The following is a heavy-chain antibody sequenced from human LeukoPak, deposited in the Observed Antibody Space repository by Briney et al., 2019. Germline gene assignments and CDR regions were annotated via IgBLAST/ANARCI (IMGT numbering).Heavy chain of an antibody. J-gene: IGHJ4*02. V-gene: IGHV3-30-3*01. D-gene: IGHD6-13*01. CDR3: ARVGGSSSWYEY. Sequence: PGGSLRLSCAASGFTFSSYAMHWVRQAPGKGLEWVAVISYDGNNKYYADSVKGRFTISRDSSKNTLYLLMNSLRAEDTAVYYCARVGGSSSWYEYWGQGTLVTVSS. CDR1: GFTFSSYA. CDR2: ISYDGNNK.